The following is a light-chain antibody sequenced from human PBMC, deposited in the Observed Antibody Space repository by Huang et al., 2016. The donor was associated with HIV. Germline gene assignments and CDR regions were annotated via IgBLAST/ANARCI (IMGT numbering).Light chain of an antibody. CDR2: ATF. CDR1: QDISNF. CDR3: QKYHTVPFT. Sequence: DIQMTQSPSSLSASVGDRVTITCRASQDISNFLAWYHQKPGEVPKVLIYATFTLQSGVPSRFSGSGSATDFTLTISSLQPEDVGTYYCQKYHTVPFTFGPGTKVDLK. V-gene: IGKV1-27*01. J-gene: IGKJ3*01.